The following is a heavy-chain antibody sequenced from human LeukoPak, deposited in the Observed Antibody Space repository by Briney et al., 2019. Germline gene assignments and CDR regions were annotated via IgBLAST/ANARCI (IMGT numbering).Heavy chain of an antibody. CDR3: ARDPGGTGTITGDDY. V-gene: IGHV1-2*02. J-gene: IGHJ4*01. CDR1: GYTFTGYY. Sequence: ASVKVSCKASGYTFTGYYMHWVRQAPGQGLEWMGWINPNSGGTNYAQKFQGRVTMTRDTSISTAYMELSRLRSDDTAVYYCARDPGGTGTITGDDYWGQEPWSPSPQ. D-gene: IGHD1-1*01. CDR2: INPNSGGT.